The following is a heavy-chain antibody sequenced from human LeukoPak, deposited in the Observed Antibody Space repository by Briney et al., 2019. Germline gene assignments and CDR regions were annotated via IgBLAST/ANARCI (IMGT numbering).Heavy chain of an antibody. CDR1: GGSISSSNW. CDR3: ARAGVFVAGFRKYYYYYMDV. Sequence: SETLSLTCAVSGGSISSSNWWSWVRQPPGKGLEWIWEIYHSGSTNYNPSLKSRVTISVDKAKNQFSLKLSSVTAADTAVYYCARAGVFVAGFRKYYYYYMDVWGKGTTVTVSS. V-gene: IGHV4-4*02. D-gene: IGHD6-19*01. CDR2: IYHSGST. J-gene: IGHJ6*03.